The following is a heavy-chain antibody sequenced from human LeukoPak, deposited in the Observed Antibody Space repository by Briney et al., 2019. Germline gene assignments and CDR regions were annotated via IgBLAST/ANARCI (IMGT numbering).Heavy chain of an antibody. CDR3: ATTPDILTGYPD. Sequence: GGSLRLSCVASGFTISDHYMDWVRQAPGRGLEWVSYISSSGSTIYYADSVKGRFTNSRDNAKNSLYLQMNSLRAEDTAVYYCATTPDILTGYPDWGQGTLVTVSS. V-gene: IGHV3-11*01. CDR2: ISSSGSTI. D-gene: IGHD3-9*01. CDR1: GFTISDHY. J-gene: IGHJ4*02.